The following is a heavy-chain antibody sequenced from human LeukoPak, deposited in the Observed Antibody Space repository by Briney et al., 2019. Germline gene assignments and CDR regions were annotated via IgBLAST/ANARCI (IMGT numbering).Heavy chain of an antibody. J-gene: IGHJ4*02. D-gene: IGHD2-2*01. CDR1: GFTFSSYA. V-gene: IGHV3-23*01. CDR3: AKGIGRYCSSTSCYEFDY. Sequence: GESLRLSCAASGFTFSSYAMSWVRQAPGKGLEWVSAINDNGGSTYYADSVKGRFTISRDNSKNTLYLQINSLRPEDTAVYYCAKGIGRYCSSTSCYEFDYWGQGTLVTVSS. CDR2: INDNGGST.